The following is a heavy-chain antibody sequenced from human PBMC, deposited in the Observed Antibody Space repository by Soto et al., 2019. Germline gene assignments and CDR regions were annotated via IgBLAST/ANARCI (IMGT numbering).Heavy chain of an antibody. V-gene: IGHV4-39*02. D-gene: IGHD2-2*01. CDR2: IFYTGTT. CDR3: ARLVVVAPVANV. CDR1: GGSINYNSYH. J-gene: IGHJ4*02. Sequence: SETLSLTCSVSGGSINYNSYHWGWIRQPPGQGLEWIGSIFYTGTTFYNPSLESRVTMSVDTSKNSFSPHLTSVTAADTAVYFCARLVVVAPVANVWGQGTLVTVSS.